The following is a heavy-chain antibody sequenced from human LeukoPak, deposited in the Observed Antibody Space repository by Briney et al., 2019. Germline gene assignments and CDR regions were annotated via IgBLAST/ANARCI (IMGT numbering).Heavy chain of an antibody. J-gene: IGHJ4*02. D-gene: IGHD3-9*01. CDR2: INHDSTGP. CDR3: ARAGPDWRIDS. V-gene: IGHV3-74*01. CDR1: GFSFSGYW. Sequence: GGSLRLSCAASGFSFSGYWMHWVRQAPGKGLVWFALINHDSTGPNYADSLKGRFSISRDNAKDTLYLQMNSLRAEDTAVYYCARAGPDWRIDSWGQGTLVTVSS.